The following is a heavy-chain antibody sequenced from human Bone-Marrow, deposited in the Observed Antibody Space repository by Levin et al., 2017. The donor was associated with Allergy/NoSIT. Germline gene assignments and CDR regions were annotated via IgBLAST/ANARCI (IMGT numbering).Heavy chain of an antibody. CDR2: ISWNSGSI. V-gene: IGHV3-9*01. CDR1: GFTFDNYA. CDR3: TKDIRTLGSVGYGNYFDY. J-gene: IGHJ4*02. D-gene: IGHD1-1*01. Sequence: PGGSLRLSCAASGFTFDNYAMHWVRQTPGKGLEWVSGISWNSGSIGYADSVKGRFTISRDNAKNSLYLQMNSLRTEDTALYYCTKDIRTLGSVGYGNYFDYWGQGTLVTVSS.